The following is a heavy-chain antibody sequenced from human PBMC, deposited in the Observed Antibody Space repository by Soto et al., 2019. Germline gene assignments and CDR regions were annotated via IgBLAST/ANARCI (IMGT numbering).Heavy chain of an antibody. J-gene: IGHJ3*02. Sequence: ASVKVSCKASGYTFTSYTIHWVRQAPGQRLEWMGWISAYNGNTNYAQKLQGRVTMTTDTSTSTAYMELRSLRSDDTAVYYCARVDYGDSNAFDIWGQGTMVTVSS. CDR3: ARVDYGDSNAFDI. CDR2: ISAYNGNT. V-gene: IGHV1-18*01. D-gene: IGHD4-17*01. CDR1: GYTFTSYT.